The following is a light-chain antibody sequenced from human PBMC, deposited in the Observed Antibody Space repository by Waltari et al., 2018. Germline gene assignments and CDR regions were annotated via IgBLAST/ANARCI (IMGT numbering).Light chain of an antibody. CDR2: EGT. CDR3: CSYAGRITFVV. Sequence: QSALTQPASVSGSPGQSITISRTGTSSALGGYIFVSWYQQHPGKAPKVLIYEGTKRPSGISNRFSGSKSGNTASLTISGLQAEDEADYYCCSYAGRITFVVFGGGTKLTVL. CDR1: SSALGGYIF. V-gene: IGLV2-23*01. J-gene: IGLJ2*01.